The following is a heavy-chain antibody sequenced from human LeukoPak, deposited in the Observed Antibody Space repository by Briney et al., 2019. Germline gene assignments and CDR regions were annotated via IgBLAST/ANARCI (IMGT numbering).Heavy chain of an antibody. CDR2: IYTSGST. CDR3: ARGSRYFDWGPWFDP. J-gene: IGHJ5*02. D-gene: IGHD3-9*01. CDR1: GGSISSGSYY. V-gene: IGHV4-61*02. Sequence: SETLSLTCTVSGGSISSGSYYWSWIRQPAGKGLEWIGRIYTSGSTNYNPSLKSRVTISVDTSKNQFSLKLSSVTAADTAVYYCARGSRYFDWGPWFDPWGQGTLVTVSS.